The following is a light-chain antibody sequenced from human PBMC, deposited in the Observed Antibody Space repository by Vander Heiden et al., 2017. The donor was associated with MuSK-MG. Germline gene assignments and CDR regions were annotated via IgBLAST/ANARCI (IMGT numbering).Light chain of an antibody. CDR3: GTGDSSRSAVV. CDR2: ENN. V-gene: IGLV1-51*02. CDR1: SSNIGNNY. Sequence: QSVLPQPPSVSAAPGQKVTISCSGSSSNIGNNYVSWYQQLPGTAPNLLIYENNKRHSGIPDRFSGSKSGTSATLGITGLQTGDEADYYCGTGDSSRSAVVFGGGTKLTVL. J-gene: IGLJ2*01.